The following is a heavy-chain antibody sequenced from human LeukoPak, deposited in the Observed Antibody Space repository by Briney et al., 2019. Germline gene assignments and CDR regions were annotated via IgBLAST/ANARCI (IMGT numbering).Heavy chain of an antibody. V-gene: IGHV3-23*01. CDR1: GFTFSTYA. J-gene: IGHJ4*01. D-gene: IGHD4-11*01. CDR3: AKAKSYYSNYDY. Sequence: PGGSLRLSCAASGFTFSTYAMSWVRQAPGKGLEWVSSISGGGDSTYYADSVKGRFTISRDNSKNTLYLQVNSLRAEDTAVYYCAKAKSYYSNYDYWGQGTLVTVSS. CDR2: ISGGGDST.